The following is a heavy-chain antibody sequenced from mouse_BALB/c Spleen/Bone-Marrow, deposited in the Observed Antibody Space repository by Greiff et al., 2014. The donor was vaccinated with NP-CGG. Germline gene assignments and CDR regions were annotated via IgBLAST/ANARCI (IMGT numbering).Heavy chain of an antibody. Sequence: QVHVKQSGAELAKPGASVKMSCKASGYTFTSYWMHWVKQRPGQGLEWIGYINPSTGYTEYNQKFRDKATLTADKSSITAYMQLSSLSSEHSAVYYGARGVQLGLRKAWFAYWGQGTLVTVSA. J-gene: IGHJ3*01. V-gene: IGHV1-7*01. CDR1: GYTFTSYW. CDR2: INPSTGYT. CDR3: ARGVQLGLRKAWFAY. D-gene: IGHD3-1*01.